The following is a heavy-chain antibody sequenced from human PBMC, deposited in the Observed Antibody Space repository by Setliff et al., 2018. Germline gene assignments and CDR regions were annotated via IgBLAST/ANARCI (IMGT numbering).Heavy chain of an antibody. CDR3: ARVDYDFWRGYLDV. Sequence: SETLSLTCTVSGGSISSHYWSWIRQPPGKGLEWIGEINHSGSTNYNPSLKSRVTISVDTSKNQFSLKLNSMTAADTAVYYCARVDYDFWRGYLDVWGKGTTVTVSS. J-gene: IGHJ6*03. D-gene: IGHD3-3*01. V-gene: IGHV4-34*01. CDR1: GGSISSHY. CDR2: INHSGST.